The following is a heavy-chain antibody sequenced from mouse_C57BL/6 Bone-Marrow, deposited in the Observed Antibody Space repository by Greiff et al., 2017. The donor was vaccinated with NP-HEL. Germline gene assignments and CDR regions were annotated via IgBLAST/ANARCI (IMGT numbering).Heavy chain of an antibody. CDR2: ISHSGST. J-gene: IGHJ1*03. Sequence: EVQRVESGPGLAKPSQTLSLTCSVTGYSITSDYWNWIRKFPGNKLEYMGYISHSGSTYYNPSLKSRISITRDTSKKQYYLQLNSVTTDDTATYYGARDTTVVAPNWYFDVWGTGTTVTVAS. D-gene: IGHD1-1*01. CDR1: GYSITSDY. CDR3: ARDTTVVAPNWYFDV. V-gene: IGHV3-8*01.